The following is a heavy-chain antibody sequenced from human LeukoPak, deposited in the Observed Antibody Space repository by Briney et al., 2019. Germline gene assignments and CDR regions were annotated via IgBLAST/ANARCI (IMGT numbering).Heavy chain of an antibody. V-gene: IGHV3-43*01. J-gene: IGHJ4*02. CDR1: GFTFDDYS. CDR3: AKDMSSYGLDY. Sequence: GGSLRLSCAASGFTFDDYSMHWVRQAPGKGLEGVSLISWDGGSTYYADSVKGRLTISRENSKNSLYLQMNSLSTEDTALYYCAKDMSSYGLDYWGQGTLVTVSS. CDR2: ISWDGGST. D-gene: IGHD5-18*01.